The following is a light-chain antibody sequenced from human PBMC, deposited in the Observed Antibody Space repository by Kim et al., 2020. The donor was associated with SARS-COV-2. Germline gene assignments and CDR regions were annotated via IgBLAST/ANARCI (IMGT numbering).Light chain of an antibody. CDR3: HHYGGSPLT. J-gene: IGKJ4*01. CDR2: GTF. V-gene: IGKV3-20*01. Sequence: IVLTQSPGTLSLSPGERATLSCRADQTVTSDYLAWYQQRPGQAPRLLISGTFNRVTGIPDRFVGSGSGTDFTLTISRVEPEDFALYYCHHYGGSPLTFGGGTKVDIK. CDR1: QTVTSDY.